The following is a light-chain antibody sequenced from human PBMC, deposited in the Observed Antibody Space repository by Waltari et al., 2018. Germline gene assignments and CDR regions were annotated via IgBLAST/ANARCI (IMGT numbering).Light chain of an antibody. V-gene: IGKV3-20*01. CDR3: QHYVRLPAT. CDR1: QSVSRA. CDR2: VAS. Sequence: EIVLTQSPGSLSSSPGERVTLSCRASQSVSRALAWYQQKPGQAPRLLIFVASNRATGIPDRFSGSGSETDFSLTISRLEPEDVAVYYCQHYVRLPATFGRGTKVEIK. J-gene: IGKJ1*01.